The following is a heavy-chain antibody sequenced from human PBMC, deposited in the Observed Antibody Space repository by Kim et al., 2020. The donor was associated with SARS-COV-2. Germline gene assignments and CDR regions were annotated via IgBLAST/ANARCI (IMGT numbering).Heavy chain of an antibody. J-gene: IGHJ4*02. CDR2: INPNTGGT. Sequence: ASVKVSCKASGYIFTGYYMHWVRQAPGQGLEWMGRINPNTGGTYYAQKFQGRVSVTRDTSISTAYMELTTLRLDDTAVYYCARDLGGNQYYFDYWGQGTLVTVSS. CDR3: ARDLGGNQYYFDY. CDR1: GYIFTGYY. V-gene: IGHV1-2*06. D-gene: IGHD2-2*01.